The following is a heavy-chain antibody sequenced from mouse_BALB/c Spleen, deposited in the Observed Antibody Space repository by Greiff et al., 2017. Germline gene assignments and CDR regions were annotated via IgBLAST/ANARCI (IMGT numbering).Heavy chain of an antibody. D-gene: IGHD2-14*01. CDR3: ARKYYRYDGAMDY. V-gene: IGHV1S137*01. Sequence: QVQLQQSGAELVRPGVSVKISCKGSGYTFTDYAMHWVKQSHAKSLEWIGVISTYYGDASYNQKFKGKATMTVDKSSSTAYMELDRLTSEDSAIYYAARKYYRYDGAMDYWGQGTSVTVSS. CDR2: ISTYYGDA. CDR1: GYTFTDYA. J-gene: IGHJ4*01.